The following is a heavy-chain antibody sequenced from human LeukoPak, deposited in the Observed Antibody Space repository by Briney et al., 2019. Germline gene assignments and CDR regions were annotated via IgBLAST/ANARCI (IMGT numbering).Heavy chain of an antibody. D-gene: IGHD3-10*01. Sequence: GVSLRLSCAASGFTFSSYGMHWVRQAPGKGLEWVAFIRYDGSNKYYADSVKGRFTISRDNSKNTLYLQMNSLRAEDTAVYSCAKDHDYYGSGSRNWFDPWGQGTLVTVSS. J-gene: IGHJ5*02. V-gene: IGHV3-30*02. CDR2: IRYDGSNK. CDR3: AKDHDYYGSGSRNWFDP. CDR1: GFTFSSYG.